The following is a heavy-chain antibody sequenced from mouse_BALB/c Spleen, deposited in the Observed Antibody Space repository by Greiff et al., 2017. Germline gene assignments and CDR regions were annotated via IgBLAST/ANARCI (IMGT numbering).Heavy chain of an antibody. CDR1: GFSLTSYG. Sequence: VMLVESGPGLVQPSQSLSITCTVSGFSLTSYGVHWVRQSPGKGLEWLGVIWSGGSTDYNAAFISRLSISKDNSKSQVFFKMNSLQANDTAIYYCARDGDDYDAMDYWGQGTSVTVSS. J-gene: IGHJ4*01. CDR3: ARDGDDYDAMDY. CDR2: IWSGGST. V-gene: IGHV2-2*02.